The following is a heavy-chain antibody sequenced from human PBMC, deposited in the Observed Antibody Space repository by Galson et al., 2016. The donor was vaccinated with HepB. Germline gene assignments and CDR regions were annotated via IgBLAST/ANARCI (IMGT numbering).Heavy chain of an antibody. CDR3: ARTQQWGSYSFDY. D-gene: IGHD3-16*01. Sequence: PALVKPPQTLTLTCTFSGYSLRTSGMCVSWIRQPPGKALEWLARIDWDDDKYYNTSLKTRLTISKDTSKNQVVLTMTNMDPVDKATYYCARTQQWGSYSFDYWGQGTLVTVSS. CDR1: GYSLRTSGMC. CDR2: IDWDDDK. V-gene: IGHV2-70*11. J-gene: IGHJ4*02.